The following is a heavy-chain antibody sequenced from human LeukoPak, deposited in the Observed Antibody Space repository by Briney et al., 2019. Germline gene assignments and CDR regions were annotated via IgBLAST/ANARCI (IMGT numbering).Heavy chain of an antibody. CDR3: ARGRRQWLVLAAFDI. Sequence: SETPSLTCAVYGGSFSGYYWSWIRQPPGKGLEWIGEINHSGSTNCNPSLKSRVTISVDTSKNQFSLKLSSVTAADTAVYYCARGRRQWLVLAAFDIWGQGTMVTVSS. CDR1: GGSFSGYY. D-gene: IGHD6-19*01. J-gene: IGHJ3*02. V-gene: IGHV4-34*01. CDR2: INHSGST.